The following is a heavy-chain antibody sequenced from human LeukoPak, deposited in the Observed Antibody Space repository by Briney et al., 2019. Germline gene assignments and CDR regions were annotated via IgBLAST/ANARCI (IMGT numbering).Heavy chain of an antibody. CDR1: GFTFSSFG. Sequence: GGSLRLSCAASGFTFSSFGMHWVRQASGKGLEWGAFIWYDGSKIFYGESVKGRFTISRDNSQNTLYLQMNSLRVEDAAVYYCARDAGERWTVDFDYWGQGTLVTVSS. J-gene: IGHJ4*02. D-gene: IGHD3/OR15-3a*01. CDR2: IWYDGSKI. CDR3: ARDAGERWTVDFDY. V-gene: IGHV3-33*01.